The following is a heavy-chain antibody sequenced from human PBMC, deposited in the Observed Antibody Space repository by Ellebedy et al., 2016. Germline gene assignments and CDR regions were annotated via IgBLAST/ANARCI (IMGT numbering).Heavy chain of an antibody. CDR3: TTVYRYNYDSV. D-gene: IGHD5-18*01. V-gene: IGHV3-15*01. J-gene: IGHJ4*02. CDR1: GFTFSNAW. CDR2: IKSKTDGGAA. Sequence: GESLKISCAASGFTFSNAWMNWVRQASGKGLEWVGRIKSKTDGGAADYAAPVKGRFTISRDDSKNTLYLQMNSLKTEDTAVYFCTTVYRYNYDSVWGQGTLVTVSS.